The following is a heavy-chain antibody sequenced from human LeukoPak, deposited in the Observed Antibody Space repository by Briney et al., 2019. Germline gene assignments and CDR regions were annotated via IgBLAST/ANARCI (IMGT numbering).Heavy chain of an antibody. Sequence: PSETLSLTCAVYGGSFSGYYWSWIRQAPGKGLEWVSYISSSGSTIYYADSVKGRFTISRDNAKNSLYLQMNSLRAEDTAVYYCARGFPNSYGTFDYWGQGTLVTVSS. V-gene: IGHV3-11*01. CDR3: ARGFPNSYGTFDY. CDR1: GGSFSGYY. D-gene: IGHD5-18*01. J-gene: IGHJ4*02. CDR2: ISSSGSTI.